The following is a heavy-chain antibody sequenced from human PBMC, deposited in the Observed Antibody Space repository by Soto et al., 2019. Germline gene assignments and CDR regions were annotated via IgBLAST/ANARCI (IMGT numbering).Heavy chain of an antibody. CDR2: INAGNGNT. D-gene: IGHD6-19*01. CDR1: GYTFTGYA. CDR3: ARAVAVAADFDY. J-gene: IGHJ4*02. V-gene: IGHV1-3*05. Sequence: QVQLVQSGAEEKKPGASVKVSCKASGYTFTGYAIHWVRQAPGQRLEWMGWINAGNGNTKYSQTFQGRVTITRDTSASTAYMELSSLRSEDTAVYYCARAVAVAADFDYWGQGTLVTVSS.